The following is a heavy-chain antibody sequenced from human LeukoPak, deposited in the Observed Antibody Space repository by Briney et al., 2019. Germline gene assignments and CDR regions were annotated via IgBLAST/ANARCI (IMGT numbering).Heavy chain of an antibody. CDR1: GYTFSKAW. V-gene: IGHV3-15*01. D-gene: IGHD3-10*01. CDR2: IKSRADGETR. Sequence: GGSLRLSCAVSGYTFSKAWMSWVRQAPGKGLEWVGRIKSRADGETRDYAAPVKGRFTLSRDDSKKTLYLQLDSLKTEDTAMHYCATGRRITVVRGIKGFDYWGQGTLVTVSS. CDR3: ATGRRITVVRGIKGFDY. J-gene: IGHJ4*02.